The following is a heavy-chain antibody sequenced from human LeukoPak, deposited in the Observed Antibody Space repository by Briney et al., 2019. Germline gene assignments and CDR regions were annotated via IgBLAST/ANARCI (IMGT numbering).Heavy chain of an antibody. V-gene: IGHV4-30-4*08. CDR2: IYYSGST. Sequence: SETLSLTCTVSGGSISSGDYYWSWIRQPPGKGLEWIGYIYYSGSTYYNPSLKSRVTISVDTSKNQFSLKLSSVTAADTAVYYCAREDEDTAAIDYWGQGTLVTVSS. CDR3: AREDEDTAAIDY. D-gene: IGHD5-18*01. CDR1: GGSISSGDYY. J-gene: IGHJ4*02.